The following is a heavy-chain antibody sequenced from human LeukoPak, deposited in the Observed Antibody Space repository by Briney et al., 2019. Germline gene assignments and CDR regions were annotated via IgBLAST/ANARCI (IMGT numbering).Heavy chain of an antibody. D-gene: IGHD6-13*01. J-gene: IGHJ4*02. CDR1: GFTFSSYG. CDR3: ARGHSSSWYYFDY. Sequence: GGSLRLSCVASGFTFSSYGMHWVRQAPGKGLEWVAVIWFDESNKYYADSVKGRFTISRDISKNTLYLQMNSLRVEDTAVYFCARGHSSSWYYFDYWGQGTLVTVSS. CDR2: IWFDESNK. V-gene: IGHV3-33*01.